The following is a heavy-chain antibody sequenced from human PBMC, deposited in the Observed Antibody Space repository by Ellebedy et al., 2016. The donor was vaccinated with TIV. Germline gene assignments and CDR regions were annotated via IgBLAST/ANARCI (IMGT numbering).Heavy chain of an antibody. CDR1: GFTFSDYY. CDR3: ARVGPITMVRGAWFDP. D-gene: IGHD3-10*01. Sequence: GESLKISXAASGFTFSDYYMSWIRQAPGKGLEWVSYISSSGSTIYYADSVKGRFTISRDNAKNSLYLQMNSLRAEDTAVYYCARVGPITMVRGAWFDPWGQGTLVTVSS. CDR2: ISSSGSTI. V-gene: IGHV3-11*01. J-gene: IGHJ5*02.